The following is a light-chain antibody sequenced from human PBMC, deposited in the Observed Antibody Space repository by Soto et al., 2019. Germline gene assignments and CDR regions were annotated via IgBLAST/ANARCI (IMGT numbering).Light chain of an antibody. CDR2: DAS. Sequence: DIQMTQSPSSLSASVGDRVTITCQASQDINNHLNWDQQKPGKAPKLLIYDASNLETGVPSRFSGSGSGTDFTFTISSLQPADIATYYCQQYDHPPAFGQGTRLEIK. CDR1: QDINNH. J-gene: IGKJ5*01. V-gene: IGKV1-33*01. CDR3: QQYDHPPA.